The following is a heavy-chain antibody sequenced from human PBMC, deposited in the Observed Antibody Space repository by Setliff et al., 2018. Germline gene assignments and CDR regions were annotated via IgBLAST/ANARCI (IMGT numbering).Heavy chain of an antibody. CDR1: GFSLTTYT. CDR3: ARSETCHSTHCSPYDY. V-gene: IGHV3-21*01. J-gene: IGHJ4*02. D-gene: IGHD2-2*01. Sequence: AGGSLSPSCPASGFSLTTYTMNWIRQAPGQGLEWVSSIDTSSTWIYYADSVKGRFTISRDNAENSLYLQMNSLRAEDTAVYYCARSETCHSTHCSPYDYWGQGTPVTVSS. CDR2: IDTSSTWI.